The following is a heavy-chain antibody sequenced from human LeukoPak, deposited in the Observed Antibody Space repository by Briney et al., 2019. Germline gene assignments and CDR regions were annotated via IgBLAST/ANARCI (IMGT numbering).Heavy chain of an antibody. V-gene: IGHV3-48*03. CDR1: GFTFSSYE. D-gene: IGHD3-10*01. CDR3: ARAPTISGDI. Sequence: QPGGSLRLSCAASGFTFSSYEMNWVRQAPGKGLEWVSYISSSGSTIYYADSVKGRFTISRDNAKNSLYLQMNSLRAEDTAVYYCARAPTISGDIWGQGTMVTVSS. J-gene: IGHJ3*02. CDR2: ISSSGSTI.